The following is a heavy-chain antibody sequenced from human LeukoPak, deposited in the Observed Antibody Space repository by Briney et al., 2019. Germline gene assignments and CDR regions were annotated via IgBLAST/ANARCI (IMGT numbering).Heavy chain of an antibody. CDR2: ISGNGLQT. V-gene: IGHV3-23*01. D-gene: IGHD3-22*01. J-gene: IGHJ4*02. CDR1: GFTFSRFA. CDR3: AKDANYLDSSGYFIPFDY. Sequence: GGSLRLSCSAPGFTFSRFAMTWVRHLPGKGLEWVSTISGNGLQTFYADSVKGRFSVSRDNSVNIVYLQMDSLRADDSALYSCAKDANYLDSSGYFIPFDYWGPGTLVTVAS.